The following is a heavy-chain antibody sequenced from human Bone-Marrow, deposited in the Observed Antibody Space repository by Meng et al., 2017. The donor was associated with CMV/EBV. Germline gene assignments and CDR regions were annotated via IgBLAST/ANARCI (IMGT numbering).Heavy chain of an antibody. CDR2: IKQDGSEK. V-gene: IGHV3-7*01. J-gene: IGHJ6*02. CDR1: GFTSSTYW. Sequence: GGSLRLSCAASGFTSSTYWMSWVRQAPGKGLEWVANIKQDGSEKYYVDSVKGRFTISRDNAKNSLYLQMNSLRAEYTAVYYCYTYDFWSGYSFGNYYYGMDVWGQGTTVTVSS. CDR3: YTYDFWSGYSFGNYYYGMDV. D-gene: IGHD3-3*01.